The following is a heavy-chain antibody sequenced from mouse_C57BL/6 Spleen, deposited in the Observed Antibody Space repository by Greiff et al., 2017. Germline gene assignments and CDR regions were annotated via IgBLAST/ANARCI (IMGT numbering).Heavy chain of an antibody. CDR2: IDPDDGDT. V-gene: IGHV14-2*01. J-gene: IGHJ4*01. CDR1: GFNITDYY. Sequence: EVQLVESGAELVKPGASVKLSCTASGFNITDYYMHWVKQRTEQGLEWIGRIDPDDGDTKYAPKFQGKATLTADTSSNTAYLQLSSLTSEDTTVDYCARCGYYSYAMDYWGQGTSVTVSS. CDR3: ARCGYYSYAMDY. D-gene: IGHD2-3*01.